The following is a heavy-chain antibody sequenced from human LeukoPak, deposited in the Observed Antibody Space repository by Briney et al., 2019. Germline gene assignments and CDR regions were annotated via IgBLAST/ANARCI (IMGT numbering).Heavy chain of an antibody. CDR2: INPNSGGT. D-gene: IGHD3-10*01. CDR3: ARDGLLWFGELLNYYMDV. CDR1: GYTFTGYY. J-gene: IGHJ6*03. V-gene: IGHV1-2*06. Sequence: ASVKVSCKASGYTFTGYYMHWVRQAPGQGLEWMGRINPNSGGTNYAQKFQGRVTMTRDASISTDYMELSRMRSDDTAVYYCARDGLLWFGELLNYYMDVWGKGTTVTVSS.